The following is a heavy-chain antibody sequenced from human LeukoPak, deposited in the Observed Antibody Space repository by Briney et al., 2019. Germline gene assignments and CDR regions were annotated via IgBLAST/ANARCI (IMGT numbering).Heavy chain of an antibody. CDR3: ARPIAVAENWFDP. J-gene: IGHJ5*02. Sequence: PGGSLRLSCVASGFTFRSYWMSWVRQAPGKGLEWVANINQDGSEIYYADPVKGRFTISRDNAKNSLSLQMNSLRAEDTAVYYCARPIAVAENWFDPWGQGTLVTVSS. V-gene: IGHV3-7*01. CDR1: GFTFRSYW. D-gene: IGHD6-19*01. CDR2: INQDGSEI.